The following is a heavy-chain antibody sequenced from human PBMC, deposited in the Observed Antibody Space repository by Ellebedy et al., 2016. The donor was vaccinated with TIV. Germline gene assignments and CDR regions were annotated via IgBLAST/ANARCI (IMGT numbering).Heavy chain of an antibody. CDR2: VVGSGERT. D-gene: IGHD3-10*01. J-gene: IGHJ4*02. CDR1: GFTFSSHA. Sequence: GESLKISCEASGFTFSSHAMSWVRQAPGKGPEWVSAVVGSGERTSYADSVKGRFTISRDNSKNRLYLQMSSLEVEDTATYYCANVGGSGSYYNGYWGQGTLVTVSS. CDR3: ANVGGSGSYYNGY. V-gene: IGHV3-23*01.